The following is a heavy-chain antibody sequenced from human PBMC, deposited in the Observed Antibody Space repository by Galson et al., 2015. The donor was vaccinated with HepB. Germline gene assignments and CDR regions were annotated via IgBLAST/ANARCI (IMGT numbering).Heavy chain of an antibody. D-gene: IGHD1-26*01. CDR2: ITWDGGSP. V-gene: IGHV3-43D*04. J-gene: IGHJ4*02. Sequence: SLRLSCAASGFTFDDYAMHWVRPAPGQGLEWVSLITWDGGSPYYAASVKGRFSISRDNDKNSVALEMNSLRGEDTALYFCAKDKRGSYPGLIDYWGQGTLVTVSA. CDR1: GFTFDDYA. CDR3: AKDKRGSYPGLIDY.